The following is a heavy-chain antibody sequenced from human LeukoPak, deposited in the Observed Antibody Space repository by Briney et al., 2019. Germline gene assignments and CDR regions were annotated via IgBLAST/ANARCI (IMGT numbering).Heavy chain of an antibody. CDR1: GGSFSGYY. CDR3: ATVIAAAGTSWFDP. Sequence: SETLSLTCAVYGGSFSGYYWSWIRQPPGKGLEWIGEINHRGSTNYNPSLKSRVTISVDTSKNQLSLKLSSVTAADTAVYYCATVIAAAGTSWFDPWGQGTLLTVSS. CDR2: INHRGST. V-gene: IGHV4-34*01. J-gene: IGHJ5*02. D-gene: IGHD6-13*01.